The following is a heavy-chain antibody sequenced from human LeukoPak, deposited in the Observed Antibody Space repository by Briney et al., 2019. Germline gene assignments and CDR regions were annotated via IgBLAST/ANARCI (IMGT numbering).Heavy chain of an antibody. J-gene: IGHJ4*02. V-gene: IGHV3-21*01. CDR1: GFTFSSYS. CDR3: AREQRAYYFDY. D-gene: IGHD6-25*01. Sequence: GGSLRLSCAASGFTFSSYSMNWVRQAPGKGLEWVSSISSSSSYIYYADSVKGRFTISRDNAKNSLHLQMNSLRAEDTAVYYCAREQRAYYFDYWGQGTLVTVSS. CDR2: ISSSSSYI.